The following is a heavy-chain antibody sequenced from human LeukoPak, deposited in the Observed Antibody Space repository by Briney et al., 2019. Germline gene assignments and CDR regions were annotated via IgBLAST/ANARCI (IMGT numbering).Heavy chain of an antibody. CDR3: ASTVANDY. V-gene: IGHV3-48*03. D-gene: IGHD4-23*01. J-gene: IGHJ4*02. Sequence: GGSLRLSCAASGLTFSDYEMNWVRQAPGKGLEWVSYISIGGSTIYYADSVKGRFTISRDNAKNSLYPQMNSLRAEDTAVYYCASTVANDYWGQGTLVTVSS. CDR2: ISIGGSTI. CDR1: GLTFSDYE.